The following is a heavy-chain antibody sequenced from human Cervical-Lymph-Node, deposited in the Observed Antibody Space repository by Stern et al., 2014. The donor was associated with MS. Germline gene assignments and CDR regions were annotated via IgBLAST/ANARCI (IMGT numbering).Heavy chain of an antibody. D-gene: IGHD4-17*01. CDR3: ARAYGSRNWFDP. V-gene: IGHV1-8*01. Sequence: VQLVESGAEVKKPGASVRVSCKASGYTFTSYDINWVRQATGQGLEWMGRMKPNSGNTGYAQKFQGRITMTRNSSISTAYMELSSLRSEDTAVYYCARAYGSRNWFDPWGQGTLVTVSS. CDR1: GYTFTSYD. J-gene: IGHJ5*02. CDR2: MKPNSGNT.